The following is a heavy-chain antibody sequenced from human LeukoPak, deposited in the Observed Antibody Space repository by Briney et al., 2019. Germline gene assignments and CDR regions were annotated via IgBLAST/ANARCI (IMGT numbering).Heavy chain of an antibody. Sequence: PSETLSLTCTVSGGSISSSSYYWGWIRQPPGKGLEWIGNIYYSGSTNYNPSLKSRVTISVDTSKNQFSLKLSSVTAADTAVYYCAREGHYYDSSGYPPYYYMDVWGKGTTVTVSS. CDR2: IYYSGST. CDR3: AREGHYYDSSGYPPYYYMDV. V-gene: IGHV4-61*01. D-gene: IGHD3-22*01. J-gene: IGHJ6*03. CDR1: GGSISSSSYY.